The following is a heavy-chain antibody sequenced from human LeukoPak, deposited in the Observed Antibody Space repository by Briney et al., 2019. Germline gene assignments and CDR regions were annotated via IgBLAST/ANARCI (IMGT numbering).Heavy chain of an antibody. CDR2: ISSNGVST. J-gene: IGHJ4*02. V-gene: IGHV3-23*01. CDR3: ARRPSYYFDY. Sequence: GGSLRLSCAASGFTFSSYAMRWVRQAPGKGLEWVSAISSNGVSTYYADSVKGRFTISRDNSKNTLYLQVNSLRAEDTAVYYCARRPSYYFDYWGQGTLVTVS. CDR1: GFTFSSYA.